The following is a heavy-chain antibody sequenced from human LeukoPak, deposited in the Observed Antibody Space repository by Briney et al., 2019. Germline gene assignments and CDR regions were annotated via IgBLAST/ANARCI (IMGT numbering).Heavy chain of an antibody. CDR1: GGSISSYY. CDR3: ARRYPRYCSGGSCYTPHFDY. Sequence: SETLSLTCTVSGGSISSYYWSWIRQPPGKGLEWIGYIYYSGSTNYNPSLKSRVTISVDTSKNQFSLKLSSVTAADTAVYYCARRYPRYCSGGSCYTPHFDYWGQGTLVTVSS. CDR2: IYYSGST. V-gene: IGHV4-59*08. D-gene: IGHD2-15*01. J-gene: IGHJ4*02.